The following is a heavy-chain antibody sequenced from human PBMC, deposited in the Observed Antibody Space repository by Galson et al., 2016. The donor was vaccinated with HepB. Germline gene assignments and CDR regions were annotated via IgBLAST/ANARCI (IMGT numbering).Heavy chain of an antibody. CDR3: ARDPGTSPPEYYYALDV. Sequence: SETLSLTCSVSGGSIGRSTYYWVWIRQAPGKGLEYIGNIYYSGTTYYNPSLESRLTMSLDASKNHFSLKLSSVTAADTAVYYCARDPGTSPPEYYYALDVWGQGTLVTVSS. D-gene: IGHD2/OR15-2a*01. CDR1: GGSIGRSTYY. J-gene: IGHJ4*02. V-gene: IGHV4-39*02. CDR2: IYYSGTT.